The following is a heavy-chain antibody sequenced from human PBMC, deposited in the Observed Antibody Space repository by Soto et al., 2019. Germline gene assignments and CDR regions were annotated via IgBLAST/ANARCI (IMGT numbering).Heavy chain of an antibody. CDR2: ISAYNGNT. V-gene: IGHV1-18*01. CDR1: GYTFTSYG. Sequence: ASVKVSCKASGYTFTSYGISWVRQAPGQGLEWMGWISAYNGNTNYAQKPQGRVTMTRDTSTSTVYMELSSLRSEDTAVYYCAREDTRHFDYWGQGSLVTVSS. CDR3: AREDTRHFDY. J-gene: IGHJ4*02.